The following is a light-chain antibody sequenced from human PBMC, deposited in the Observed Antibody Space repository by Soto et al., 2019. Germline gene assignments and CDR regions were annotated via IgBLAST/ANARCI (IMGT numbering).Light chain of an antibody. CDR3: QQYGSSLLT. V-gene: IGKV3-20*01. CDR1: QSVSSSY. CDR2: GAS. Sequence: EIVLTQSPGTLSLSPGERATLSCRASQSVSSSYLAWYQHKPRKAPRLLIYGASTRATGIPDRFSGSGSGTDFTLPISRLETEDLAVYYCQQYGSSLLTFGGGTKVEIK. J-gene: IGKJ4*01.